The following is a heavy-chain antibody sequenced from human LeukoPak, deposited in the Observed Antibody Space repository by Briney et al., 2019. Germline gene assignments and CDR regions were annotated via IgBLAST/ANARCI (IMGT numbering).Heavy chain of an antibody. J-gene: IGHJ6*04. CDR1: GFTFSSHD. CDR3: AKDLGKWPRGMDV. D-gene: IGHD5-12*01. CDR2: ISYDGGKK. V-gene: IGHV3-30*18. Sequence: GGSLRLSCAASGFTFSSHDMHWVRQAPGKGLEWVAIISYDGGKKDYADFVKGRFTISRDNSKNTLYLQMNSLRAEDTAVYYCAKDLGKWPRGMDVWGKGTTVTVSS.